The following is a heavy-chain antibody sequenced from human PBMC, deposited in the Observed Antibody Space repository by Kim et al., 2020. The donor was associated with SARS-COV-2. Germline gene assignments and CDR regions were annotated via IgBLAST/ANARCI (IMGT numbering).Heavy chain of an antibody. CDR1: GGSVITGGFS. V-gene: IGHV4-61*08. CDR2: IHDSGSG. Sequence: SETLSLTCTVSGGSVITGGFSWNWIRQSPGKGLEWIGYIHDSGSGNENPYLRSRVAISMDTSKNEFSLKLTSVTTTDTAIYYCTRIPRGTYWGYFDYWGQGVLVTVSS. D-gene: IGHD1-26*01. J-gene: IGHJ4*02. CDR3: TRIPRGTYWGYFDY.